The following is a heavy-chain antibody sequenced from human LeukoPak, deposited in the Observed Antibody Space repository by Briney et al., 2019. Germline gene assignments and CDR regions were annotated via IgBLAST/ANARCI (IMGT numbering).Heavy chain of an antibody. Sequence: GASLRLSCAAFGFIFSNYAMSWVRQAPGKGLEWVSAIVGRGSSTYYADSVKGRFTISRDNSKNTLYPQLNRLRAEDTAVYYCAKWGDYDILTGYYDSDYWGQGTLVTVSS. V-gene: IGHV3-23*01. D-gene: IGHD3-9*01. J-gene: IGHJ4*02. CDR3: AKWGDYDILTGYYDSDY. CDR2: IVGRGSST. CDR1: GFIFSNYA.